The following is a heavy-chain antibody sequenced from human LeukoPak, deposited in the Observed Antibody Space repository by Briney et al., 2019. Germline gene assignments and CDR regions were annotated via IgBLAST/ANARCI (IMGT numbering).Heavy chain of an antibody. CDR1: GFTVSSNY. V-gene: IGHV3-66*01. CDR2: IYSGGST. J-gene: IGHJ4*02. D-gene: IGHD3-22*01. Sequence: PGGSLRLSCAASGFTVSSNYMSWVRQAPGKGLEWVSVIYSGGSTYYADSVKGRFTISRDNSKNTLYLQMNSLRAEDTAVYYCAIYYYDSSGYYYALGYWGQGTLVTVSS. CDR3: AIYYYDSSGYYYALGY.